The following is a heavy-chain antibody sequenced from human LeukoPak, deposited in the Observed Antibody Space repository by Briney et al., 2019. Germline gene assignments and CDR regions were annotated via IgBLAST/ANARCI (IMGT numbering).Heavy chain of an antibody. J-gene: IGHJ4*02. Sequence: PGGSLRLSCAASGFTFSNAWMSWVRQAPGKGLEWVGRIKSKTDGGTTDYAAPVKGRFTISRDDSKNTLYLQMNSLKTEDTAVYYCTTALPHYVGYCSNTSCFPMGGRGGQGTLVTVSS. V-gene: IGHV3-15*01. CDR1: GFTFSNAW. CDR2: IKSKTDGGTT. D-gene: IGHD2-2*01. CDR3: TTALPHYVGYCSNTSCFPMGGR.